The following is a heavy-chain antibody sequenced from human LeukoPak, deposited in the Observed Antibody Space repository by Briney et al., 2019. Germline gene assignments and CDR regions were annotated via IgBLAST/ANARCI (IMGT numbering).Heavy chain of an antibody. CDR2: IYYSGST. V-gene: IGHV4-39*01. CDR3: ARVLRYFDWSPGYMDV. J-gene: IGHJ6*03. Sequence: SETLSLTCTVSGGSISSSSYYWGWIRQPPGKGLEWIGSIYYSGSTYYNPSLKSRVTISVDTSKNQFSLKLSSVTAADTAVYYCARVLRYFDWSPGYMDVWGKGTTVTVSS. CDR1: GGSISSSSYY. D-gene: IGHD3-9*01.